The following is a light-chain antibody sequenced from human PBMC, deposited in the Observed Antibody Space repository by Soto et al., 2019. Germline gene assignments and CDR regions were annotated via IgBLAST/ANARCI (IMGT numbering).Light chain of an antibody. Sequence: SALTQPASVTGSAGQSTTISCHGTSSDVGGFNSVSWYQLRPGTAPKLILYDVVDRPSGVSYRFSGSKSGNTASLTISGLQAADEADYFCSSYTSTMTNVFGSGTKVTVL. J-gene: IGLJ1*01. CDR3: SSYTSTMTNV. V-gene: IGLV2-14*03. CDR2: DVV. CDR1: SSDVGGFNS.